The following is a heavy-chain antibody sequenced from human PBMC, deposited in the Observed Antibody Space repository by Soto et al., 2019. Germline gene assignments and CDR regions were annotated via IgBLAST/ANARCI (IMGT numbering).Heavy chain of an antibody. CDR1: GNTLTNYY. V-gene: IGHV1-46*01. CDR3: ARDLVAVTTSRPWGMDV. D-gene: IGHD2-21*02. J-gene: IGHJ6*02. CDR2: IDPTGAIT. Sequence: QVRLVQSGAEVRKPGASVKVSCKASGNTLTNYYVQWVRQAAGQGLEWMGIIDPTGAITTYAQKLQGRVTLNRETSTDTVFLDLTSLTSDDTAVYYCARDLVAVTTSRPWGMDVWGQGTTVIVSS.